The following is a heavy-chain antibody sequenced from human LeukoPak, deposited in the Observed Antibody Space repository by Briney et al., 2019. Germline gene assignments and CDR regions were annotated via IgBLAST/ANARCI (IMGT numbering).Heavy chain of an antibody. CDR2: ISYDGSNR. CDR3: AKDRLLNCRGDCYIFDY. V-gene: IGHV3-30*04. Sequence: GSLRLSCTASGFTFSSYAMHWVRQAPGKGLEWVAVISYDGSNRYYADSVKGRFTISRDNSKNTLYLQVNGLRTEDTAVYYCAKDRLLNCRGDCYIFDYWGQGSVVTVSS. CDR1: GFTFSSYA. D-gene: IGHD2-21*02. J-gene: IGHJ4*02.